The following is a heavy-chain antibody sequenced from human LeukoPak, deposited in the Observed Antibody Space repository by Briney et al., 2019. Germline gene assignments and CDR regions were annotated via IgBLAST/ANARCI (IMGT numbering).Heavy chain of an antibody. CDR3: ARGHFGPGYYFDN. Sequence: PSETLSLTCTVSGGSISSHYWSWIRQPPGKGLEWIGYIYYSGSTNYNPSLKSRVTISVDTSKNQFSLKLSSVTAADTAMYYCARGHFGPGYYFDNWGQGALVTVAS. J-gene: IGHJ4*02. V-gene: IGHV4-59*11. D-gene: IGHD3-3*01. CDR1: GGSISSHY. CDR2: IYYSGST.